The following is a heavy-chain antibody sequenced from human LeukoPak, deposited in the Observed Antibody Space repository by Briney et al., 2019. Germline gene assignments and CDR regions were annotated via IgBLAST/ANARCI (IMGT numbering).Heavy chain of an antibody. J-gene: IGHJ4*02. V-gene: IGHV3-53*01. CDR3: ARAGYSSSWYYFDY. D-gene: IGHD6-13*01. CDR1: GFTFSSYA. Sequence: GGSLRLSCAASGFTFSSYAMTWVRQAPGKGLEWVSVIYSGGSTYYADSVKGRFTISRDNSKNTLYLQMNSLRAEDTAVYYCARAGYSSSWYYFDYWGQGTLVTVSS. CDR2: IYSGGST.